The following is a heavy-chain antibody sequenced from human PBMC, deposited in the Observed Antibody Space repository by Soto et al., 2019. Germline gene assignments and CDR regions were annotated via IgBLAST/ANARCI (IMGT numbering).Heavy chain of an antibody. J-gene: IGHJ4*02. CDR2: ISYDGSNK. D-gene: IGHD1-26*01. Sequence: VGSLRLSCADSGFTFSSYGMHWVRQAPGKGLEWVAVISYDGSNKYYADSVKGRFTISRDNSKNTLYLQMNSLRAEDTAVYYCAKALYCDYIDYWGQGTLVTVSS. V-gene: IGHV3-30*18. CDR1: GFTFSSYG. CDR3: AKALYCDYIDY.